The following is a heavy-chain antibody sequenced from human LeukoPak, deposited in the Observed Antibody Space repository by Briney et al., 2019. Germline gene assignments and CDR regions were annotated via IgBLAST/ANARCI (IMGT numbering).Heavy chain of an antibody. CDR1: GGSISSSNW. D-gene: IGHD6-13*01. J-gene: IGHJ5*02. CDR2: IYHSGST. Sequence: SGTLSLTCAVSGGSISSSNWWSWVRQPPGKGLEWIGEIYHSGSTNYNPSLKSRVTISVDKSKNQFSLKLSSVTAADTAVYYCARERRAAAGSLDPWGQGTLVTVSS. CDR3: ARERRAAAGSLDP. V-gene: IGHV4-4*02.